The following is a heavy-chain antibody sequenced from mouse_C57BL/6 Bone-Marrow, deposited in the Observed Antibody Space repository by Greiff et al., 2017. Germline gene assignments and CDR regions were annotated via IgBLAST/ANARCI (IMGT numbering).Heavy chain of an antibody. D-gene: IGHD1-1*01. Sequence: QVQLQQSGAELVKPGASVKLSCKASGYTFTEYTIPWVKQRSGQGLEWIGWFYPGSGSIKYNEKFKDKAPLTADKSPSPVYMELSRLTSEDSAVYFCARHSLYYYGSRGYYAMDYWGQGTSVTVSS. J-gene: IGHJ4*01. V-gene: IGHV1-62-2*01. CDR1: GYTFTEYT. CDR2: FYPGSGSI. CDR3: ARHSLYYYGSRGYYAMDY.